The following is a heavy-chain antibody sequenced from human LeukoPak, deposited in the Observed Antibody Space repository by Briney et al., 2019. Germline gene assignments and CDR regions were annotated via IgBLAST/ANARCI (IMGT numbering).Heavy chain of an antibody. J-gene: IGHJ3*02. Sequence: ASVKVSCKASGYTFTSYYMHWVRQASGQGLEWMGIINPSGGSTSYAQKFQGRVTMTRDTSTSTVYMELSSLRSEDTAVYYCARESRSHAFDIWGQGTMVTVSS. CDR3: ARESRSHAFDI. CDR2: INPSGGST. V-gene: IGHV1-46*01. D-gene: IGHD5-24*01. CDR1: GYTFTSYY.